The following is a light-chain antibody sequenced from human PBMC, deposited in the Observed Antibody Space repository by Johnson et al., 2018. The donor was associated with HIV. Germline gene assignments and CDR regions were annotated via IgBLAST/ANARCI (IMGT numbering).Light chain of an antibody. V-gene: IGLV1-51*02. CDR2: ENN. CDR1: SSNIGKNY. CDR3: GTWDSSLSAGV. J-gene: IGLJ1*01. Sequence: QSILTKPPSVSAAPGQKVTISCSGSSSNIGKNYVSWYQQLPGTAPKLLIYENNKRPSGIPDRFSGSKSGTSATLGITGLQTGDEADYYCGTWDSSLSAGVFGTGTKVTVL.